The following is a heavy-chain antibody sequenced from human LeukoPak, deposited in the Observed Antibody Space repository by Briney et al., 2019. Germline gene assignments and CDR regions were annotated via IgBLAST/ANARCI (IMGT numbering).Heavy chain of an antibody. CDR2: IKQDGSEK. CDR3: AKDKGRYYGSGSHRAENYCMDV. Sequence: GGSLRLSCAASGFTFSNYWMTWVRQAPGKGLEWVANIKQDGSEKYYVDSVKGRFTISRDNAKNSLFLQMNSLRAEDTAVYYCAKDKGRYYGSGSHRAENYCMDVWGKGTTVTISS. D-gene: IGHD3-10*01. J-gene: IGHJ6*03. CDR1: GFTFSNYW. V-gene: IGHV3-7*01.